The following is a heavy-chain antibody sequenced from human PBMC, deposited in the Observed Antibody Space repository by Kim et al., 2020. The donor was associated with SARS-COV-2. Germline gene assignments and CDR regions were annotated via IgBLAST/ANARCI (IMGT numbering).Heavy chain of an antibody. CDR2: IIPIFGTA. D-gene: IGHD6-6*01. Sequence: SVKVSCKASGGTFSSYAINWVRQAPGQGLEWMGGIIPIFGTANYAQKFQGRVTITADESTSTAYMELSSLRSEDTAVYYCARSAPEVYSSSCWVYWGQGTLVTVSS. V-gene: IGHV1-69*13. CDR3: ARSAPEVYSSSCWVY. J-gene: IGHJ4*02. CDR1: GGTFSSYA.